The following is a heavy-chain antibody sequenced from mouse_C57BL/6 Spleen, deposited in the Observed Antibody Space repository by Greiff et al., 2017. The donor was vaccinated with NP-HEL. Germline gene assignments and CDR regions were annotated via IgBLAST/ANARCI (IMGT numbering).Heavy chain of an antibody. CDR2: IDPSDSYT. CDR3: ATHIAMDY. V-gene: IGHV1-69*01. Sequence: VQLQQPGAELVMPGASVKLSCKASGYTFTSYWMHWVKQRPGQGLEWIGEIDPSDSYTNYNQKFKGKSTLTVDKSSSTAYMQLSSLTSEDSAVYYCATHIAMDYWGQGTSVTVSS. CDR1: GYTFTSYW. J-gene: IGHJ4*01. D-gene: IGHD6-1*01.